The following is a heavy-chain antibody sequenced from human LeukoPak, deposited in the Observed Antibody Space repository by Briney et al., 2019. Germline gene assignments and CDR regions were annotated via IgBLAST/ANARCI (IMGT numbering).Heavy chain of an antibody. J-gene: IGHJ4*02. CDR2: IKEDGSEK. CDR1: GFTFSSYW. V-gene: IGHV3-7*01. D-gene: IGHD1-1*01. Sequence: PGGSLRLSCAASGFTFSSYWMTWVRQAPGKGLEWVANIKEDGSEKNYVDSVKGRFTISRDNAKNSLYLQMNGLRAEDTAVYYCARLRYSDYWGQGALVTVSS. CDR3: ARLRYSDY.